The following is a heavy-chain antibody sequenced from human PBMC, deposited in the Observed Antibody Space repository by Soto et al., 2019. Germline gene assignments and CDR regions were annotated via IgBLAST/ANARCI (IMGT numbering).Heavy chain of an antibody. D-gene: IGHD1-26*01. V-gene: IGHV3-30*18. CDR2: ISDDGSNK. J-gene: IGHJ4*02. CDR1: GFTFSSYG. CDR3: AKDHSGSYYYFDY. Sequence: PGGSLRLSCAASGFTFSSYGMHWVRQAPGKGLEWVAVISDDGSNKYYADSVKGRFTISRDNSKNTLYLQMNSLRDEDTAVYYCAKDHSGSYYYFDYWGQGTLVTVS.